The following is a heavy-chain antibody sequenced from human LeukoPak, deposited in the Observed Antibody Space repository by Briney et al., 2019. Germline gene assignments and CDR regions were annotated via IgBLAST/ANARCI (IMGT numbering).Heavy chain of an antibody. Sequence: SVKVSCKASGGTFSSYAISWVRQAPGQGLEWMGGIIPIFGTANYAQKFQGRVTITTDESTSTAYMELSSLRSEDTAVYYCARDRGPHGEWEDYYYMDVWGKGTTVTVSS. CDR2: IIPIFGTA. V-gene: IGHV1-69*05. D-gene: IGHD3-10*01. CDR3: ARDRGPHGEWEDYYYMDV. J-gene: IGHJ6*03. CDR1: GGTFSSYA.